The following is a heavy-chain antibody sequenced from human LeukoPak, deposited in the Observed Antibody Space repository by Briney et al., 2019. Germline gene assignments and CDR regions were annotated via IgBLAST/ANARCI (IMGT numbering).Heavy chain of an antibody. CDR1: GGSFSDYW. CDR3: ARAVTSSSSWYKWVNWFDP. D-gene: IGHD6-13*01. Sequence: SETLSLTCAVYGGSFSDYWWTWIRQSPGKGLEWIGYIYYSGSTNYNPSLKSRVTISVDTSKNQFSLKLSSVTAADTAVYYCARAVTSSSSWYKWVNWFDPWGQGTLVTVSS. V-gene: IGHV4-59*12. J-gene: IGHJ5*02. CDR2: IYYSGST.